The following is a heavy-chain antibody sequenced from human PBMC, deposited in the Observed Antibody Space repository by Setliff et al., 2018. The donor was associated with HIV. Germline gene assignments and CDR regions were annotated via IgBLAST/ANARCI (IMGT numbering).Heavy chain of an antibody. V-gene: IGHV4-34*01. D-gene: IGHD1-26*01. CDR3: ARDSGQSFPTAFDI. Sequence: SETLSLTCAVYGGSFSGYYWSWIRQPPGKGLEWIGEINHSGSTNYNPSLKSRVTISVDTSRNQFSLKLSSVTAADTAVYYCARDSGQSFPTAFDIWGQGTMVTVSS. CDR2: INHSGST. CDR1: GGSFSGYY. J-gene: IGHJ3*02.